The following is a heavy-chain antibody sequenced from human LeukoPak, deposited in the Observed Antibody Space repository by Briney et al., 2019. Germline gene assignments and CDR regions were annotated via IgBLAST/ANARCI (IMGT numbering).Heavy chain of an antibody. Sequence: PGGSLRLSCEASGFTFSSYAMNWVRQVPGKGLEWESSITGSGSDTYFVDSVKGRFTISRDNSKNTLYLQLNSLRAEDTAIYYCAKGTEGYCSGTICYPFDYWGRGTLVTVSS. CDR1: GFTFSSYA. V-gene: IGHV3-23*01. CDR3: AKGTEGYCSGTICYPFDY. J-gene: IGHJ4*02. CDR2: ITGSGSDT. D-gene: IGHD2-15*01.